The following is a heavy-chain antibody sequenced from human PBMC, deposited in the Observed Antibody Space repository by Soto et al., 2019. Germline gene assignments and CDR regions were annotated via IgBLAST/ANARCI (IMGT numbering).Heavy chain of an antibody. CDR2: IFYSGST. D-gene: IGHD4-17*01. V-gene: IGHV4-59*08. CDR3: ASRYGRAFDF. J-gene: IGHJ3*01. CDR1: GGSISSYY. Sequence: QVQLQESGPGLVKPSETLSLTCTVSGGSISSYYWSWIRQPPGKGLEWIGYIFYSGSTNYNPSLKGRVTMSVDTSKNQFSLKLSSVTAADTAVYYCASRYGRAFDFWGRGTMVTVSS.